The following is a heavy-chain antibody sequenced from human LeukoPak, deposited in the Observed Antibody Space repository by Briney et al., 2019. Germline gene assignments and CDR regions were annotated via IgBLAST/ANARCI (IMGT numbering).Heavy chain of an antibody. J-gene: IGHJ6*02. CDR2: ISGSGGST. Sequence: HPGGSLRLSCAASGFTFSSYAMSWVRQAPGKGLEWVSAISGSGGSTYYADSVKGRFTISGDNSKNTLYLQMNSLRAEDTAVYYCAKDRPSNYALDYYYYYGMDVWGQGTTVTVSS. D-gene: IGHD1-7*01. CDR3: AKDRPSNYALDYYYYYGMDV. V-gene: IGHV3-23*01. CDR1: GFTFSSYA.